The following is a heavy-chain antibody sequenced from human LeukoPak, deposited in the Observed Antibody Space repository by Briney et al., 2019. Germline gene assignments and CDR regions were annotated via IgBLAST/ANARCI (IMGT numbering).Heavy chain of an antibody. CDR1: GFTFSSYG. CDR3: AKDVAHYMDV. J-gene: IGHJ6*03. CDR2: IRYDGSNK. Sequence: GGSLRLSCAASGFTFSSYGMHWVRQAPGKGMEWVAFIRYDGSNKYYAASLQGRFTISRDNSKNTLYLQMNSLRAEDTAVYYCAKDVAHYMDVWGKGTTVTVSS. V-gene: IGHV3-30*02.